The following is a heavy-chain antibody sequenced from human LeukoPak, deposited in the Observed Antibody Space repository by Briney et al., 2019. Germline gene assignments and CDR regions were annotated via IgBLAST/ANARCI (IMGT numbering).Heavy chain of an antibody. CDR1: GYSISSCYY. J-gene: IGHJ5*02. V-gene: IGHV4-38-2*02. CDR2: IYYSGST. Sequence: PSETLSLTCTVSGYSISSCYYWSWIQQPPRKGLEWSGNIYYSGSTNYTPSIKSRATISVDTSKNHFLMQMYAMTADNTALYYSARRDVFHKFDPWGQGTLVTVSS. CDR3: ARRDVFHKFDP. D-gene: IGHD2-8*02.